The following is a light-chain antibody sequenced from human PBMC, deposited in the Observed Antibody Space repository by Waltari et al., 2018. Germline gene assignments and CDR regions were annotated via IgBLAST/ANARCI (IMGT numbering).Light chain of an antibody. Sequence: HSTLTQPASVSGSLGQSITISCTGTSSDIGAYDFVSCYQQHLGKAPKLIVYDVRNLPPGTSTRFSGSKSANTASLTISALQGEDEADYFCSSYGDTPILFGGGTKLTLL. CDR3: SSYGDTPIL. V-gene: IGLV2-14*03. J-gene: IGLJ2*01. CDR1: SSDIGAYDF. CDR2: DVR.